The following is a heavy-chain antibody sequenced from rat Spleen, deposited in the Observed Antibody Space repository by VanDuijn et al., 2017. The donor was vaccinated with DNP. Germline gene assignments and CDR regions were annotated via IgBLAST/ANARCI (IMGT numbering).Heavy chain of an antibody. CDR1: GFTFSNYW. V-gene: IGHV5-58*01. J-gene: IGHJ4*01. CDR2: ITSSGSNT. Sequence: EVQLVETGGGLVQPGRSLKLSCVASGFTFSNYWMFWIRQVPGKGLEWVATITSSGSNTFYPDSVKGRFTISRDNGESSLYLQMNSLRSEDTATYYCARPGLDTYYAMDAWGQGTSVTVSS. CDR3: ARPGLDTYYAMDA. D-gene: IGHD2-1*01.